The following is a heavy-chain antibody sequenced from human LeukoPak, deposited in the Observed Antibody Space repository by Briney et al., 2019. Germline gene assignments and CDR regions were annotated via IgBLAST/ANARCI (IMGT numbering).Heavy chain of an antibody. D-gene: IGHD1-26*01. CDR2: FDPEDGET. CDR3: ATVVYSGSYFAKDNWFDP. J-gene: IGHJ5*02. V-gene: IGHV1-24*01. Sequence: ASVKVSCKASGYTLTELSMHWVRQAPGKGLEWMGGFDPEDGETIYAQKFQGRVTMTEDTSTDTAYMELSSLRSEDTAVYYCATVVYSGSYFAKDNWFDPWGQGTLVTVSS. CDR1: GYTLTELS.